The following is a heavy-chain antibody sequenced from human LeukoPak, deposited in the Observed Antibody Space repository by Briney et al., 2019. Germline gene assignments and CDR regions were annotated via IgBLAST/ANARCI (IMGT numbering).Heavy chain of an antibody. Sequence: SETLSLTCAVSGGSISSGGYSWSWIRQPPGKGLEWIGYIYYSGSTYYNPSLKSRVTISVDTSKNQFSLKLSSVTAADTAVYYCARDGYSGYDHWGQGTLVTVSS. CDR3: ARDGYSGYDH. CDR1: GGSISSGGYS. CDR2: IYYSGST. V-gene: IGHV4-30-4*07. J-gene: IGHJ4*02. D-gene: IGHD5-12*01.